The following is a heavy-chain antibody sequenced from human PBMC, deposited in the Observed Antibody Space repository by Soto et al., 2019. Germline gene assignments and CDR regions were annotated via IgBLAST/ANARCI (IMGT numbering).Heavy chain of an antibody. CDR1: GYTFTSYG. D-gene: IGHD2-15*01. J-gene: IGHJ5*02. V-gene: IGHV1-18*01. CDR3: ARDHPPDIVVVVAAPGGFDP. CDR2: ISAYNGNT. Sequence: QVQLVQSGAEVKKPGASVKVSCKASGYTFTSYGISWVRQAPGQGLEWMGWISAYNGNTNYAQKLQGRVTMTTDTSTSTAYMELRSLRSDDTAVYYCARDHPPDIVVVVAAPGGFDPWGQGTLVTVSS.